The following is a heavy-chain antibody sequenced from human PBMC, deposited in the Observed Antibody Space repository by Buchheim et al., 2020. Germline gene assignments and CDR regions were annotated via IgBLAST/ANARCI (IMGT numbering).Heavy chain of an antibody. V-gene: IGHV4-59*01. CDR1: GGSISSYY. J-gene: IGHJ6*02. CDR2: IYYSGST. D-gene: IGHD2-2*01. Sequence: QVQLQESGPGLVKPSETLSLTCTVSGGSISSYYWSWIRQPPGKGLEWIGYIYYSGSTNYNPSLKSRVTISVDPSKNQFSLKLSSVTAADTAVYYCARDSCSSTSCYFQAFYGMDVWGQGTT. CDR3: ARDSCSSTSCYFQAFYGMDV.